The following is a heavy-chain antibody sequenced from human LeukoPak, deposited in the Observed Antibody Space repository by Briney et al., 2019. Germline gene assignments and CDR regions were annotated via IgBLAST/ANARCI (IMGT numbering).Heavy chain of an antibody. CDR1: GDSISSYY. J-gene: IGHJ4*02. CDR2: VFYSGST. V-gene: IGHV4-59*01. Sequence: SETLSLTCTVSGDSISSYYWSWIRQPPGKGLEWIGYVFYSGSTKYNPSLKSRVTISVDTSKNQFSLKLSSVTAADTAVYYCARIGDGYNYYYFDSWGQGTLVTVSS. CDR3: ARIGDGYNYYYFDS. D-gene: IGHD5-24*01.